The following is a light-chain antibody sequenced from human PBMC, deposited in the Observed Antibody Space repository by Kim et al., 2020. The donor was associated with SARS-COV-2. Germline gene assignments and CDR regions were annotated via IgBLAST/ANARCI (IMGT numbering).Light chain of an antibody. CDR1: SLRSYY. Sequence: VALGQTVRITCQGDSLRSYYATWYQQKPGQAPRVVIYGKNNRPSGIPDRFSGSSSGNTASLTITGTQAGDEADYYCNSRDSNDNVVFGGGTQLIVL. CDR2: GKN. J-gene: IGLJ2*01. V-gene: IGLV3-19*01. CDR3: NSRDSNDNVV.